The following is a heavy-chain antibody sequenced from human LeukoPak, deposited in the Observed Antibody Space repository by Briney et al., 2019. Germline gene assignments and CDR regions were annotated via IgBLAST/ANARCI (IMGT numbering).Heavy chain of an antibody. CDR3: ARVGDYENSGSQPFDY. V-gene: IGHV3-33*08. Sequence: PGGSLRLSCAGSGFPFSSYPISWVRQPPGKGLEWVAVIWYDGGYKYYLDSVKGRFTISRDNAKNTLYLQMNKLRVEDMAVYYCARVGDYENSGSQPFDYWGQGTLVTVSS. D-gene: IGHD3-22*01. J-gene: IGHJ4*02. CDR1: GFPFSSYP. CDR2: IWYDGGYK.